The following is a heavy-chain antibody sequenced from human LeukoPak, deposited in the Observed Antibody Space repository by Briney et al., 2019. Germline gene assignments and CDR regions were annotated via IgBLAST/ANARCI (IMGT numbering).Heavy chain of an antibody. V-gene: IGHV3-7*03. Sequence: GGSLRLSCAASGFSFSSYWMSWVRQAPGKGLEWVANIQSDGSVQQYVDSVKGRLTISRDNAKNSLYLQINSLKTEDTAVYYCTRVSGGKEWLPTDYWGQGTLVTVSS. CDR3: TRVSGGKEWLPTDY. D-gene: IGHD3-3*01. CDR1: GFSFSSYW. CDR2: IQSDGSVQ. J-gene: IGHJ4*02.